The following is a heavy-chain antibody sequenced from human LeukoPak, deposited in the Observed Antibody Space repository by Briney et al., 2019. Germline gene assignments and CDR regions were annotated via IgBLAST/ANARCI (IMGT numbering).Heavy chain of an antibody. D-gene: IGHD1-14*01. CDR2: IRGSGDST. V-gene: IGHV3-23*01. J-gene: IGHJ4*02. CDR1: GFTFSSYA. Sequence: PGGSLRLSCVASGFTFSSYAMSWVRQAPGKGLDWVSGIRGSGDSTYYADSVKGRFTISRDNSKNTLYLQMNSLRAEDTAVYYCAKPARTDYTDYWGQGTLVTVSS. CDR3: AKPARTDYTDY.